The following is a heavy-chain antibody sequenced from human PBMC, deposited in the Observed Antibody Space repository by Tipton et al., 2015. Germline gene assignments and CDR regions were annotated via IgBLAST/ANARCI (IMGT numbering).Heavy chain of an antibody. V-gene: IGHV4-34*01. Sequence: LRLSCAVYGGSFSGYYWNWIRQPPGKGLEWLGHIYYSGNTNYNPSLKSRVTMSVDTSKNQFSLKLTSVNAADTAVYYCARGGNNWFDPWGQGTLVTVSS. CDR2: IYYSGNT. J-gene: IGHJ5*02. CDR3: ARGGNNWFDP. CDR1: GGSFSGYY.